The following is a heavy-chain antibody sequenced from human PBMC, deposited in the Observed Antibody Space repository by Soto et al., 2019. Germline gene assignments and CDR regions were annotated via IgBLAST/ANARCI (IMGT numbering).Heavy chain of an antibody. V-gene: IGHV1-46*04. CDR3: ARGIKCGEYSRWFDP. Sequence: GASVKVSCKASGYIFSSHYMHWVRQAPGQGLEWMGLINPSGTSTIYAQKLQGRITMTRDPSTSTDYMELSSLRSEDTAVYYCARGIKCGEYSRWFDPWGPGTLVTVSS. D-gene: IGHD4-17*01. J-gene: IGHJ5*02. CDR2: INPSGTST. CDR1: GYIFSSHY.